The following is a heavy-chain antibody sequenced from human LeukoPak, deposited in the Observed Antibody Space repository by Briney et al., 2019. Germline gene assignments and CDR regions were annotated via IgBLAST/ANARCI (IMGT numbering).Heavy chain of an antibody. CDR3: AREVGSYYPYTAIDS. Sequence: PSETLSLTCTVSGGSISSSSYYWGWIRQPPGKGLEWIGNIYYRGSTYYNTSLKSRVTISVDTSKNQFSLKLSSMTAADTAVYYCAREVGSYYPYTAIDSWGQGTLVTVSS. CDR1: GGSISSSSYY. CDR2: IYYRGST. V-gene: IGHV4-39*07. D-gene: IGHD3-10*01. J-gene: IGHJ4*02.